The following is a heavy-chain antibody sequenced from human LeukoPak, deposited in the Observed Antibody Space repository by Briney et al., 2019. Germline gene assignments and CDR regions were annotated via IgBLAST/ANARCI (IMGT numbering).Heavy chain of an antibody. D-gene: IGHD1-26*01. CDR1: GFDFTRYW. CDR2: IYPADSDV. Sequence: GESLKISCEASGFDFTRYWIGWVRQVSVKGLEWMGTIYPADSDVRYSRPFQGQVTISADKSMNTAYLQRSSLEASDTAIYFCARHEQWEGRFDYWGQGTLVTVSS. J-gene: IGHJ4*02. CDR3: ARHEQWEGRFDY. V-gene: IGHV5-51*01.